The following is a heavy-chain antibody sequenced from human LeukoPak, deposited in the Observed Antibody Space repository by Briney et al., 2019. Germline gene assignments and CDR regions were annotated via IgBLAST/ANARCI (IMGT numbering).Heavy chain of an antibody. CDR3: ATYRQVLLPFES. Sequence: GGSLRLSCAASGFTFSTFAMIWVRQPLGKGLEWVSSIFPSGGEIHYADSVRGRFTISRDNSKSTLSLQMNSLRAEDTAIYYCATYRQVLLPFESWGQGTLVTVSS. CDR2: IFPSGGEI. J-gene: IGHJ4*02. D-gene: IGHD2-8*02. V-gene: IGHV3-23*01. CDR1: GFTFSTFA.